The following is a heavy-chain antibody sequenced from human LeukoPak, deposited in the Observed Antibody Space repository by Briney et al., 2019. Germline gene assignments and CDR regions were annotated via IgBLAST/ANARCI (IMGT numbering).Heavy chain of an antibody. CDR1: GYTFTGYY. J-gene: IGHJ4*02. CDR2: INPNSGGT. D-gene: IGHD6-6*01. V-gene: IGHV1-2*02. Sequence: GASVKVSCKASGYTFTGYYMHWVRQAPGQGLEWMGWINPNSGGTNYAQKIQGRVTMTRDTSISTAYMELSRLRSDDTAVYYCARDSSSSIAARWGQGTLVTVSS. CDR3: ARDSSSSIAAR.